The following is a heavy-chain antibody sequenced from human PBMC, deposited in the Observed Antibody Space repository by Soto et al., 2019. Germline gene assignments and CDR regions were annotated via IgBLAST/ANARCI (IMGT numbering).Heavy chain of an antibody. CDR2: TFYSGRT. Sequence: PSETLSLTCTVSGASFSSYYWNWIRQPPGKGLEWIGYTFYSGRTNYNPSLKSRVTMSVDTSKNQFSLKVSSVTAADTAVYYCASGIDYYESSGSIFDYWGQGTLVTVSS. D-gene: IGHD3-22*01. J-gene: IGHJ4*02. CDR1: GASFSSYY. CDR3: ASGIDYYESSGSIFDY. V-gene: IGHV4-59*01.